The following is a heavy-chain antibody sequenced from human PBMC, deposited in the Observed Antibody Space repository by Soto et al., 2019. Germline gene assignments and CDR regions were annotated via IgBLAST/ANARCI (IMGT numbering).Heavy chain of an antibody. D-gene: IGHD1-1*01. J-gene: IGHJ4*02. CDR3: ARATGTLRSRNCDY. CDR1: GGSISTFGHY. V-gene: IGHV4-31*03. CDR2: IYHTGRT. Sequence: QVQLQESGPRLVKPSQTLSLTCSVSGGSISTFGHYWTWIRQPPGKGLEWIGSIYHTGRTYYSKSLRSRLTMSVDTSKSQFSLRLSSVTAADTAVYYCARATGTLRSRNCDYWCQGSLVTVSS.